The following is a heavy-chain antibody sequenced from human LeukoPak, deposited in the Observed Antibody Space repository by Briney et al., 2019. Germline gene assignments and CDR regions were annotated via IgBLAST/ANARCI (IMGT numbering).Heavy chain of an antibody. Sequence: ASVKVSCKGSRYTLTELSMRWVRQAPGKGLEWMGGFDPEDGETIYAQKFQGRVTMTEDTSTDTAYMELSSLRSEDTAVYYCATGNPLRITMVRGSKGKRSDWFDPWGQGTLVTVSS. D-gene: IGHD3-10*01. CDR3: ATGNPLRITMVRGSKGKRSDWFDP. V-gene: IGHV1-24*01. J-gene: IGHJ5*02. CDR1: RYTLTELS. CDR2: FDPEDGET.